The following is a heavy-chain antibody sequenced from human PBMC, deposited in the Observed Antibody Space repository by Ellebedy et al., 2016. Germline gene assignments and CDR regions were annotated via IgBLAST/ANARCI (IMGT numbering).Heavy chain of an antibody. D-gene: IGHD2-21*02. V-gene: IGHV4-34*01. CDR3: AARVFRRVVTAIDY. CDR1: GGSFSGYY. J-gene: IGHJ4*02. CDR2: INHSGST. Sequence: SETLSLTCAVYGGSFSGYYWSWIRQPPGKGLEWIGEINHSGSTNYNPSLKSRVTISVDKSKNQFSLKLSSVTAADTAVYYCAARVFRRVVTAIDYWGQGTLVTVSS.